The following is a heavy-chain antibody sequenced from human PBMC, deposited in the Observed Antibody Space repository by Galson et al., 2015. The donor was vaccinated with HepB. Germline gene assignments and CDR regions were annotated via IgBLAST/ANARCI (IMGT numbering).Heavy chain of an antibody. J-gene: IGHJ4*02. CDR2: IHSDGTT. Sequence: SLRLSCAAFGFTVSINYMSWVRQAPGKGLEWVSMIHSDGTTNYADSVKGRFTISRDNSKNRLYLQMNSLRSEDTAVYYCARVLFPNPGGFDYWGRGTLLTVSS. CDR1: GFTVSINY. CDR3: ARVLFPNPGGFDY. V-gene: IGHV3-66*02. D-gene: IGHD3-10*01.